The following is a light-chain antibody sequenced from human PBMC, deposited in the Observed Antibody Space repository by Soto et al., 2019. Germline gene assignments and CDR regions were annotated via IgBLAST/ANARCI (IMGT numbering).Light chain of an antibody. V-gene: IGKV1-39*01. J-gene: IGKJ2*03. CDR1: HNIFNY. CDR2: AAS. Sequence: DIQMTQSPSSLSASVGDRVTITCRASHNIFNYLNWSQQKPGKAPELLIYAASTLQSEVPSRFSGSGSGTDFTLTISSLQPEDFATYYCQQSYSTPYSFGQGTKLEIK. CDR3: QQSYSTPYS.